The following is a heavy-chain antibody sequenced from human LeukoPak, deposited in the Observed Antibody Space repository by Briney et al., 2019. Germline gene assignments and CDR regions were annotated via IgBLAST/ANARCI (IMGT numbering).Heavy chain of an antibody. CDR2: INHSRST. Sequence: PSETLSLTCAVYGGSFSNYYWSWIRRPPAKGLEWIGEINHSRSTNYNPSLKSRVTISVDTTKNQFSLKLSSVTAADTAVYYCARWVAAAGPTGYWFDPWGQGTLVTVSS. V-gene: IGHV4-34*01. D-gene: IGHD6-13*01. CDR1: GGSFSNYY. CDR3: ARWVAAAGPTGYWFDP. J-gene: IGHJ5*02.